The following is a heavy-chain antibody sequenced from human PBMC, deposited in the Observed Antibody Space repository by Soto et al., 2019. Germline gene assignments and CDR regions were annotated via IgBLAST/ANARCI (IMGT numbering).Heavy chain of an antibody. V-gene: IGHV1-69*01. CDR3: ARSQCSSTSLESYYYYYYGMDV. CDR1: GGTFSSYA. J-gene: IGHJ6*02. CDR2: IIPISETT. Sequence: QVQLVQSGAEVKKPGSSVKVSCKASGGTFSSYAISWVRQAPGQGLEWMGGIIPISETTNYAQKFQGRVKITADESKSTAYRELSSLRSEDTAVYYCARSQCSSTSLESYYYYYYGMDVWGQGTTVTVSS. D-gene: IGHD2-2*01.